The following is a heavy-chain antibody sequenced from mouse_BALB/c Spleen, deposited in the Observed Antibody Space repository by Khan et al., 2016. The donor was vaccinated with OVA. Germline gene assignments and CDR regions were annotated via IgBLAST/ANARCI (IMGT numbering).Heavy chain of an antibody. CDR1: GYIFIDYN. CDR2: ISPGSGNT. Sequence: QVQLQQSGTELARPGASVKLSCKASGYIFIDYNINWVKQRTGQGLEWIGEISPGSGNTYHNEKFQGKATLTADKSSSTASMPLRSLTSEYSAVYVCARDWGAWLHYWGQGTLVTVSA. V-gene: IGHV1-77*01. J-gene: IGHJ3*01. CDR3: ARDWGAWLHY.